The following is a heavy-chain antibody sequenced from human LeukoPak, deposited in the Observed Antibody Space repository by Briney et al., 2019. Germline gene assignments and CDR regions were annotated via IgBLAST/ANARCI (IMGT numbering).Heavy chain of an antibody. V-gene: IGHV4-39*07. J-gene: IGHJ6*02. D-gene: IGHD4-11*01. CDR1: GGSISSSSYY. Sequence: SETLSLTCTVSGGSISSSSYYWGWIRQPPGKGLEWIGSIYYSGSTYYNPSLKSRVTISVDTSKNQFSLKLSSVTAADTAVYYCARLDYLYGMDVWGQGTTVTVSS. CDR3: ARLDYLYGMDV. CDR2: IYYSGST.